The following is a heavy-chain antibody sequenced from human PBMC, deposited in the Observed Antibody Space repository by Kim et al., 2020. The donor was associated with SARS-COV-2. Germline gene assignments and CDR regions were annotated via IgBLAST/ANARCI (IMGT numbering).Heavy chain of an antibody. CDR3: TTETVRFVHDYGDYEGDY. D-gene: IGHD4-17*01. V-gene: IGHV3-15*01. J-gene: IGHJ4*02. Sequence: IGRFTISREDSKNTLYLQMNSLKTEDTAVYYCTTETVRFVHDYGDYEGDYWGQGTLVTVSS.